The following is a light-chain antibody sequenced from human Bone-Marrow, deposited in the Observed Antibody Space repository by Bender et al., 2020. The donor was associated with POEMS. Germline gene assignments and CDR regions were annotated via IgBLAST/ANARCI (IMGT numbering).Light chain of an antibody. Sequence: QSALTQPASVSGRPGQSITISCTGTSHDIGDYDRVSCYQQHPDNAPRLILYDVSDRPTGVSTRFSGSKSGNTASLTISGLQTEDEALYSCASYTSDDILIFGGGTRLTVL. CDR1: SHDIGDYDR. V-gene: IGLV2-14*03. CDR2: DVS. CDR3: ASYTSDDILI. J-gene: IGLJ2*01.